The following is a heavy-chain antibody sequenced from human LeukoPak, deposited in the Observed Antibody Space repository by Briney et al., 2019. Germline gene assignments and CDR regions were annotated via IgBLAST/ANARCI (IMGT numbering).Heavy chain of an antibody. Sequence: SETLFLTCTVSGGSISSGGSYWRWIRLHPGEGLEWIGYIYYSGSTYYNPSLKSRVTISVHTSKNQFSLKLSSVTPADTAVYYCARDMTTVTYAFDIWGQGTMVTVSS. V-gene: IGHV4-31*03. CDR1: GGSISSGGSY. J-gene: IGHJ3*02. D-gene: IGHD4-11*01. CDR3: ARDMTTVTYAFDI. CDR2: IYYSGST.